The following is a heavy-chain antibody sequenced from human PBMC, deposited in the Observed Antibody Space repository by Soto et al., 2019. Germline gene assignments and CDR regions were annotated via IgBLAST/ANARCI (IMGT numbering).Heavy chain of an antibody. J-gene: IGHJ4*02. V-gene: IGHV5-51*01. CDR2: IYPGDSET. CDR3: ARPGAPTDTVVYDF. D-gene: IGHD5-18*01. Sequence: ESLKISCKASGYSFANYWIGWVCQKPGKGLEWMGVIYPGDSETTYSPSFEGQVIISVDRSRGTAFLEWSSLKASDTATYYCARPGAPTDTVVYDFWGQGTQVTVSS. CDR1: GYSFANYW.